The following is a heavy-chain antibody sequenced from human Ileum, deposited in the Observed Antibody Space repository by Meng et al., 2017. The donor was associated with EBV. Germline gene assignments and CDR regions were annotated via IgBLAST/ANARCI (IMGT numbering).Heavy chain of an antibody. J-gene: IGHJ4*02. D-gene: IGHD3-16*01. CDR3: ARGGPFHY. V-gene: IGHV4-34*01. CDR1: GGSFSGYY. Sequence: QVQLQQWGAGRLQPSETLSLTCAVYGGSFSGYYWSWIRQPPGKGLEWIGEINHSGSTNYKPSLKSRVTISVDTSKNQFSLRLSSVTAADSAVYFCARGGPFHYWGQGTLVTVSS. CDR2: INHSGST.